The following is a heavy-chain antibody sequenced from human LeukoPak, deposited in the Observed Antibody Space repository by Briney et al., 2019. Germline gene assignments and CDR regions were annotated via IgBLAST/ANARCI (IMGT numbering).Heavy chain of an antibody. Sequence: SETLSLTCTVSGDSISSSRSYWGWIRQPPGKGLEWIGSIYYSGSTYYNTSLKSRVTISVDTSKNQFSLKLSSVTAADTAVYYCARDIDYGTDYWGQGTLVTVSS. CDR2: IYYSGST. D-gene: IGHD4-17*01. V-gene: IGHV4-39*07. CDR3: ARDIDYGTDY. J-gene: IGHJ4*02. CDR1: GDSISSSRSY.